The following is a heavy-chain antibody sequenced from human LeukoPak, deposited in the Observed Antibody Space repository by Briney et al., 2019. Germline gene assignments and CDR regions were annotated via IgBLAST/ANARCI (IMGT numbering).Heavy chain of an antibody. CDR3: TGGLPGRGPSEI. Sequence: PGGSLRLSCAASGSSLSDVLIDWVRQAPGKGLEWIGRTRNKASSYTTEYAATVRGRFTISRDDSKDSVSLQMSSLKTEDTAVYYCTGGLPGRGPSEIWGQGTMVTVSS. J-gene: IGHJ3*02. CDR1: GSSLSDVL. CDR2: TRNKASSYTT. D-gene: IGHD3-16*01. V-gene: IGHV3-72*01.